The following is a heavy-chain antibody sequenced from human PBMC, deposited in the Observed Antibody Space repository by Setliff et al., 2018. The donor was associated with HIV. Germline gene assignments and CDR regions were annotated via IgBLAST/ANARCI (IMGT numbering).Heavy chain of an antibody. Sequence: SETLSLTCTVSGVSISSHYWSWIRQPPGKGLEWIGYIYFSGSTSYNPSLKSRVTISVDTSKNQFSLKLRSVTAADTAVYYCARAHYDIGNYYMDVWGKGTTVTVSS. CDR2: IYFSGST. CDR3: ARAHYDIGNYYMDV. J-gene: IGHJ6*03. V-gene: IGHV4-59*11. CDR1: GVSISSHY. D-gene: IGHD3-9*01.